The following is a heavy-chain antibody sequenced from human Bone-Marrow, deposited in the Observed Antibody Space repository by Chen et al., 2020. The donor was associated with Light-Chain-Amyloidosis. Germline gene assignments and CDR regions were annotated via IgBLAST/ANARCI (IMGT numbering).Heavy chain of an antibody. CDR3: TRKGGYFDF. CDR2: VSGSTVST. J-gene: IGHJ4*02. Sequence: EVQLVDSGGGLVQPGGSLSPSCAPSGFNFSSFGMSWVRQAPGKGLEWVSTVSGSTVSTYYAGAVKGRFIISRDNSKSTLYLQMNSLRAGDTAVYFCTRKGGYFDFWGQGSLVTVSS. D-gene: IGHD3-10*01. CDR1: GFNFSSFG. V-gene: IGHV3-23*04.